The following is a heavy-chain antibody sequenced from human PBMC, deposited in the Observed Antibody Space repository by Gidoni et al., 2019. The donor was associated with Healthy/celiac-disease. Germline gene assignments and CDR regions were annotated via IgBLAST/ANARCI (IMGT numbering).Heavy chain of an antibody. CDR3: ARVLLNPELPEYYFDY. V-gene: IGHV4-59*01. Sequence: QVQLQESGPGLVKPSETLSLTCTVSGGSISSYYWSWIRQPPGKGLEWIGYIYYSGSTNYNPSLKSRVTISVDTSKNQFSLKLSSVTAADTAVYYCARVLLNPELPEYYFDYWGQGTLVTVSS. CDR2: IYYSGST. CDR1: GGSISSYY. J-gene: IGHJ4*02. D-gene: IGHD1-26*01.